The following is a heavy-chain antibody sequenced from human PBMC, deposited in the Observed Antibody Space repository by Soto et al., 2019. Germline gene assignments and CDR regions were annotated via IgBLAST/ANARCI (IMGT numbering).Heavy chain of an antibody. D-gene: IGHD2-2*01. CDR3: ARDRGCISTSCYYYYYYVMDV. V-gene: IGHV1-18*01. CDR1: GYTFTSYG. Sequence: ASVKVSWKASGYTFTSYGISWVRQAPGQGLEWMGWISAYNGNTNYAQKLQGRVTMTTDTSTSTAYMELRSLRSDDTAVYYCARDRGCISTSCYYYYYYVMDVWAQRTTVTVSS. J-gene: IGHJ6*02. CDR2: ISAYNGNT.